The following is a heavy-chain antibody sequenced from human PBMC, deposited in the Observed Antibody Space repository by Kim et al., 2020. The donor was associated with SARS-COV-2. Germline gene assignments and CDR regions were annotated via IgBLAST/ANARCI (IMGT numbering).Heavy chain of an antibody. J-gene: IGHJ4*01. CDR2: ISSSGGST. CDR3: ANLPDQGGGLISY. V-gene: IGHV3-23*01. Sequence: GGSLRLSCAASGFTFSNYSMSWVRQAPGKGLEWVSGISSSGGSTYYEDSAKGRFTISSYKSKNKLSLQMNRLSAEDTAADYYANLPDQGGGLISYW. D-gene: IGHD1-26*01. CDR1: GFTFSNYS.